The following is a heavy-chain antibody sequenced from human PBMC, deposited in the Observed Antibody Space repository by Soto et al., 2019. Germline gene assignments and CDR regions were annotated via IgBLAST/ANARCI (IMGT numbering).Heavy chain of an antibody. Sequence: QLQLQESGPGLVKPSETLSLTCTVSGGSISSSSYYWGWIRQPPGKGLEWIGSIYYSGSTYYNPSLKSRVTISVDTSKNQFSLKLSSVTAADTAVYYCARHGRIQLWGNWAHFDYWGQGTLVTVSS. CDR2: IYYSGST. CDR1: GGSISSSSYY. J-gene: IGHJ4*02. V-gene: IGHV4-39*01. CDR3: ARHGRIQLWGNWAHFDY. D-gene: IGHD5-18*01.